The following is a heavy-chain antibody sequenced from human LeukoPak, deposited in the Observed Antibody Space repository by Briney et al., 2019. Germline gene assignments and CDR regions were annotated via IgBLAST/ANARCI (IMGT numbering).Heavy chain of an antibody. CDR1: GGSISSYY. J-gene: IGHJ4*02. D-gene: IGHD3-10*01. CDR2: IYYSGST. CDR3: ARSQNYYGSGDY. Sequence: SETLSLTCTVSGGSISSYYWSWIRQPPGKGLEWIGYIYYSGSTNYNPSLKSRVTISVDTSKNQFSLKLSSVTAADTAVYYCARSQNYYGSGDYWSQGTLVTVSS. V-gene: IGHV4-59*01.